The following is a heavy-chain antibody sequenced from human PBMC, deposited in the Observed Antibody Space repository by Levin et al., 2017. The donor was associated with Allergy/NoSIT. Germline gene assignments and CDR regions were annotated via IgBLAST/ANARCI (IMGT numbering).Heavy chain of an antibody. CDR2: ISNSGSTK. Sequence: GESLKISCAASGFTFSTYEMNWVRQAPGKGLEWVSFISNSGSTKYYADSVKARFTISRDNAKSSLYLQVNSLRAEDTAVYYCTRDNGFDIWGQGTMVIVSS. CDR3: TRDNGFDI. V-gene: IGHV3-48*03. J-gene: IGHJ3*02. CDR1: GFTFSTYE.